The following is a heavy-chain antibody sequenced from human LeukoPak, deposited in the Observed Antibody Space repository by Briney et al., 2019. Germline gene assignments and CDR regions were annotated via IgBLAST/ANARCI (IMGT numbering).Heavy chain of an antibody. J-gene: IGHJ6*03. V-gene: IGHV4-59*01. CDR2: IYYSGST. Sequence: SETLSLTCTASGDSISNYYWTWIRQPPGKGLEWIGYIYYSGSTNYNPSLKSRVTISVDTSKNQFSLKLSSVTAADTAVYYCARQGGEYYYYYMDVWGKGTTVTISS. D-gene: IGHD3-16*01. CDR3: ARQGGEYYYYYMDV. CDR1: GDSISNYY.